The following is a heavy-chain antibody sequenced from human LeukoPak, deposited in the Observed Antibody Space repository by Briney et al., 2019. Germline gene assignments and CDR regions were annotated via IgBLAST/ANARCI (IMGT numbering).Heavy chain of an antibody. CDR1: GGSISSESHY. D-gene: IGHD3-10*01. CDR3: ARAKYYYGSGSYYGGNPHPGLVYYYYMDV. J-gene: IGHJ6*03. V-gene: IGHV4-61*02. CDR2: IYTSGST. Sequence: SETLSLTCTVSGGSISSESHYWSWLRQPAGKGLEWIGRIYTSGSTNYNPSLKSRVTISVDTSKNQFSLKLSSVTAADTAVYYCARAKYYYGSGSYYGGNPHPGLVYYYYMDVWGKGTTVTISS.